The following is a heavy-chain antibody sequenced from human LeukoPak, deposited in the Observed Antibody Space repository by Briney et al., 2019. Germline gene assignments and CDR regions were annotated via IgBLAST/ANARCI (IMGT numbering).Heavy chain of an antibody. CDR3: ARQLGATSRDY. Sequence: ASVKVSCKASGDTFTVDYMHWVRQAPGQGLEWMGWIIPNSGATNYAQNLQGRVTMTRDTSISTAYMELKRLTSDDTAVYYCARQLGATSRDYWGQGTLVTVSS. CDR2: IIPNSGAT. D-gene: IGHD1-26*01. J-gene: IGHJ4*02. V-gene: IGHV1-2*02. CDR1: GDTFTVDY.